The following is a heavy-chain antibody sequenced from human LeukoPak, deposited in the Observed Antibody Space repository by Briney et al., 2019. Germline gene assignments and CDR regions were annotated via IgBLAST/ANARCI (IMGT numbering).Heavy chain of an antibody. Sequence: PGGSLRLSCAASGFTFSSYGMSWVRQAPGKGLEWVSAISGSGGTTYYADSVKGRFTISRDNSKNTLYLQMNSLRADDTALYYCARGLPKHDYGDYGGAWFDPWGQGTLVTVSS. D-gene: IGHD4-17*01. CDR2: ISGSGGTT. J-gene: IGHJ5*02. V-gene: IGHV3-23*01. CDR3: ARGLPKHDYGDYGGAWFDP. CDR1: GFTFSSYG.